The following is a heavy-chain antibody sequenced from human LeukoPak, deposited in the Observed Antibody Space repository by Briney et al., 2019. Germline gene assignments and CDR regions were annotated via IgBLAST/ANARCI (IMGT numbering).Heavy chain of an antibody. CDR1: GDSISSYY. J-gene: IGHJ4*02. Sequence: SETLSLTCSVSGDSISSYYWSWIRQPPGKGLEWIGYIYYSGSTKYNPSLKSRVTISVDTSKYQFSLKLNSVTAADTAVYYCARRKGASSHFDYWGQGTLVTVSS. D-gene: IGHD3-16*01. V-gene: IGHV4-59*08. CDR2: IYYSGST. CDR3: ARRKGASSHFDY.